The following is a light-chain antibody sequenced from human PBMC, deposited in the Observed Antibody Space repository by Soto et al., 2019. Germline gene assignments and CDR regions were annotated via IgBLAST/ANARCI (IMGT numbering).Light chain of an antibody. CDR2: QTS. CDR1: QYINTR. V-gene: IGKV3-11*01. J-gene: IGKJ1*01. CDR3: HQRQSWPRT. Sequence: EIVLTQSAATLSSFAGDRVTLSCRASQYINTRLAWYQHRPGQAPRLPIYQTSIRAAGIPARFSASGSGTDFNLTISDVQTEDFALYYCHQRQSWPRTFGQGTKVDIK.